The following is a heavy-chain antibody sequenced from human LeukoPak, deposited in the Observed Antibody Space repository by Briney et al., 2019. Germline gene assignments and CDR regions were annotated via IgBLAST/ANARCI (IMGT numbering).Heavy chain of an antibody. D-gene: IGHD4-17*01. J-gene: IGHJ6*03. Sequence: GGSLRLSCAAPGFTFSSYWVGWVRQAPGKGLEWVANIKQDGSEKYYVDSVKGRFTISRDNAKNSLYLQMNSLRAEDTAVYYCAREYGDYYYMDVWGKGTTVTVSS. CDR3: AREYGDYYYMDV. V-gene: IGHV3-7*01. CDR1: GFTFSSYW. CDR2: IKQDGSEK.